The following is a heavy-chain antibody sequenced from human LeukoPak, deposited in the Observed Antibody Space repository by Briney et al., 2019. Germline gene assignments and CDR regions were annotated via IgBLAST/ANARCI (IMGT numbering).Heavy chain of an antibody. J-gene: IGHJ4*02. Sequence: PGGSLRLSCAASGFTFSSYGMSWVRQAPAKGLEWVSAMSGSGGSTYYADSVKGRFTISRDNSKNTLYLQMNSLRAEDTAVYYCARSYSSSRGTFDYWGQGTLVTVSS. D-gene: IGHD6-6*01. CDR1: GFTFSSYG. CDR2: MSGSGGST. V-gene: IGHV3-23*01. CDR3: ARSYSSSRGTFDY.